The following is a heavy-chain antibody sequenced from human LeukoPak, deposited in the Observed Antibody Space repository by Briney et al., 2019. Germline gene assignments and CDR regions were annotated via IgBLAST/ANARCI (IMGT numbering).Heavy chain of an antibody. V-gene: IGHV4-30-2*01. CDR1: GGSISSRGYS. Sequence: SQTLSLTCAVSGGSISSRGYSWSWIRQPPGTGLEWIGYMYHSGSLYYNPSLESRVTISVDTSKNQFSPKLSSVTAADTAVYYCARERYCSSISCLYFDYWGQGTLVTVSS. D-gene: IGHD2-2*01. J-gene: IGHJ4*02. CDR2: MYHSGSL. CDR3: ARERYCSSISCLYFDY.